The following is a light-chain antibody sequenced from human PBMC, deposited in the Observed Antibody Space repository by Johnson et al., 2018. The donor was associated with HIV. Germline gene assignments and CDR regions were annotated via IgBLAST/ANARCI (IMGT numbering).Light chain of an antibody. V-gene: IGLV1-51*01. CDR3: GTWDSSLSAHV. J-gene: IGLJ1*01. CDR2: DNN. Sequence: QAVLTQPPSVSAAPGQKVTISCSGSSSDMGNYAVSWYQQLPGTAPKLLIYDNNKRPSGIPDRFSGSKSGTSATLGITGLQTGAEADYYCGTWDSSLSAHVFGTGTKVTVL. CDR1: SSDMGNYA.